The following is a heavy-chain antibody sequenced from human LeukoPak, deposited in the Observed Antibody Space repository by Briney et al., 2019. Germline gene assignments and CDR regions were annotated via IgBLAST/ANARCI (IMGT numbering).Heavy chain of an antibody. J-gene: IGHJ4*02. CDR2: ISSSSSYI. CDR1: GFTLSSYS. Sequence: AGALRLSCAASGFTLSSYSMNWVRQAPGKGLEWVSSISSSSSYIYYADSVKGRFTISRDNAKNSLYLQMNSLRAEDTAVYYCARVSPPFSFDYWGQGTLVTVSS. V-gene: IGHV3-21*01. CDR3: ARVSPPFSFDY.